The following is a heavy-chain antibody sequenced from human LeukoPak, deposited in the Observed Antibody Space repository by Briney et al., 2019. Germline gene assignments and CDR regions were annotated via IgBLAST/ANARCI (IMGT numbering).Heavy chain of an antibody. D-gene: IGHD3-10*01. CDR2: INTNTGNP. V-gene: IGHV7-4-1*02. CDR1: GYTFTSYA. J-gene: IGHJ6*02. Sequence: ASVKVSGRASGYTFTSYAMNWVRQAPGQGLEWMGWINTNTGNPTYAQGFTGRFVFSLDTSVSTAYLQISSLKAEDTAVYYCARDLSFGELADYYGMDVWGQGTTVTASS. CDR3: ARDLSFGELADYYGMDV.